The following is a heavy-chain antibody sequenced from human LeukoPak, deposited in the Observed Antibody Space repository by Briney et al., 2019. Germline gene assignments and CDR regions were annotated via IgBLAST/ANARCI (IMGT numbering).Heavy chain of an antibody. CDR1: GFTFSSCR. CDR3: VSEPVTRYYYYMDV. Sequence: GGSLRLSCAASGFTFSSCRMSWVRQPPAKGQVLVARIDTDDSRTSYADSVKGRFTISTDNDKNTMFLHMNSLRAEDTAVYYCVSEPVTRYYYYMDVRGKGITVTGSS. D-gene: IGHD4-23*01. CDR2: IDTDDSRT. V-gene: IGHV3-74*01. J-gene: IGHJ6*03.